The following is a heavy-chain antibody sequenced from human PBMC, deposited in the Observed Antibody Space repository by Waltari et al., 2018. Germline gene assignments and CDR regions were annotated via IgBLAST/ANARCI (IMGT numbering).Heavy chain of an antibody. CDR2: IYHSGST. V-gene: IGHV4-38-2*01. CDR1: GYSISSGYY. J-gene: IGHJ5*02. D-gene: IGHD5-12*01. Sequence: QVQLQESGPGLVKPSETLSLTCAVSGYSISSGYYWGWLRQPPGKGLEWIGSIYHSGSTYYNPSIKSRVTISVDTSKNQFSLKLSSVTAADTAVYYCARVKRDGYNHNWFDPWGQGTLVTVSS. CDR3: ARVKRDGYNHNWFDP.